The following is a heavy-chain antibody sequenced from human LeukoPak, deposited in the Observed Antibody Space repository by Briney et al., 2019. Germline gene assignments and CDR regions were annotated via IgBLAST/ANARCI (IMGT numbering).Heavy chain of an antibody. Sequence: GGSLRLSCAASGFTFSTYWMTWVRQAPGKGLEWVANINQDGSEKYYVDSVKGRFTISRDNAKNSLYLQMNSLRAEDTAVYYCAKDLRYCSSTTCYYSGMDVWGQGTTVTVSS. CDR1: GFTFSTYW. D-gene: IGHD2-2*01. V-gene: IGHV3-7*05. CDR3: AKDLRYCSSTTCYYSGMDV. CDR2: INQDGSEK. J-gene: IGHJ6*02.